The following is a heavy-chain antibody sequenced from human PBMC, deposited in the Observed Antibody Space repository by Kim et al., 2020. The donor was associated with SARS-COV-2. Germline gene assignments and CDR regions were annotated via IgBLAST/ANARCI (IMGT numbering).Heavy chain of an antibody. J-gene: IGHJ3*02. V-gene: IGHV4-34*01. CDR1: GGSFSGYY. CDR3: ATRGGSWYLAAAFDI. Sequence: SETLSLTCAVYGGSFSGYYWSWIRQPPGKGLEWIGEINHSGSTNYNPSLKSRVTISVDTSKNQFSLKLSSVTAADTAVYYCATRGGSWYLAAAFDIWGQGTMVTVSS. D-gene: IGHD6-13*01. CDR2: INHSGST.